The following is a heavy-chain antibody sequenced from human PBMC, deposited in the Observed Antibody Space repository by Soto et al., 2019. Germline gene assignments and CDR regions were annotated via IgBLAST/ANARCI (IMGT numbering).Heavy chain of an antibody. CDR2: IIPIFGTA. Sequence: QVQLVQSGAEVKKPGSSVKVSCKASGGTFSSYAISWVRQAPGQGLEWMGGIIPIFGTANYAQKFQGRVTITADEATSPAYMELSSLRSEDTAVYYCASPGVGGYYFDYWGQGTLVTVSS. CDR1: GGTFSSYA. CDR3: ASPGVGGYYFDY. J-gene: IGHJ4*02. D-gene: IGHD2-15*01. V-gene: IGHV1-69*12.